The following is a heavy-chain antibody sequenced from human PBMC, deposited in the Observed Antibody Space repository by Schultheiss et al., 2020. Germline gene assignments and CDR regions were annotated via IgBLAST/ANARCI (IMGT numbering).Heavy chain of an antibody. D-gene: IGHD6-6*01. Sequence: GGSLRLSCAASGFTFSSYGMHWVRQAPGKGLEWVAVIWYDGSNKYYADSVKGRFTISRDNSKNTLYLQMNSLRAEDTAVYYCAIAAPLDTVNWFDPWGQGTLVTVSS. J-gene: IGHJ5*02. V-gene: IGHV3-33*01. CDR3: AIAAPLDTVNWFDP. CDR2: IWYDGSNK. CDR1: GFTFSSYG.